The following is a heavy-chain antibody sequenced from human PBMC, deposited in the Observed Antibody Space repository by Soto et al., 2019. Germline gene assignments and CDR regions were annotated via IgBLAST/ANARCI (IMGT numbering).Heavy chain of an antibody. V-gene: IGHV3-48*01. CDR1: GFTFSSYS. CDR3: AAAIAAAD. D-gene: IGHD6-13*01. Sequence: GGSLRLSCAASGFTFSSYSRNWVRQAPGKGLEWVSYISSSSSTIYYADSVKGRFTISRDNAKNSLCLQMNSLRAEDTAVYYCAAAIAAADWGQGTLVTVSS. CDR2: ISSSSSTI. J-gene: IGHJ1*01.